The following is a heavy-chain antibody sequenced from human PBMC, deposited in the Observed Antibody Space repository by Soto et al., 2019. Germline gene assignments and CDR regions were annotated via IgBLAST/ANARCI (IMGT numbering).Heavy chain of an antibody. D-gene: IGHD3-22*01. CDR3: TRHPRNYYDRIGSANWFDP. J-gene: IGHJ5*02. V-gene: IGHV3-73*02. CDR2: IRSKTNSYAT. CDR1: GFTFSGSA. Sequence: EVQLVESGGGLVQPGGSLKLSCAASGFTFSGSAMHWVRQASGKGLEWVGRIRSKTNSYATAYAASVKGRFTISRDDSKDTAYLQMNSLKTEDTAVYYCTRHPRNYYDRIGSANWFDPWGQGPLVTVSS.